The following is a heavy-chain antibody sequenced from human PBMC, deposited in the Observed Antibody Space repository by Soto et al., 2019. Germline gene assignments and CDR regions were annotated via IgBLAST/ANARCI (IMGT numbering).Heavy chain of an antibody. CDR2: IYYSGST. CDR3: ARESGSYSWFDP. J-gene: IGHJ5*02. CDR1: GGSISSYY. V-gene: IGHV4-59*01. Sequence: QVQLQESGPGLVKPSETLSLTCTVSGGSISSYYWSWIRQPPGKGLEWIGYIYYSGSTNYNPSLKSRVTISVDTSKNQFSLKLSSVTAADTAVYYCARESGSYSWFDPWGQGTLVTVSS. D-gene: IGHD1-26*01.